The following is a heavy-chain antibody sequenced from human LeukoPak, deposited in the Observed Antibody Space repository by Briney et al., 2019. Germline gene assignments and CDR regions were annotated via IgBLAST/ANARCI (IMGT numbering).Heavy chain of an antibody. CDR3: ARDRSYGDYDPYWYFDL. D-gene: IGHD4-17*01. CDR2: IYYSGST. CDR1: GGSISSSSYY. V-gene: IGHV4-39*07. J-gene: IGHJ2*01. Sequence: SETLSLTCTVSGGSISSSSYYWGWIRQPPGKGLEWIGSIYYSGSTYYNPSLKSRVTISVDTSKNQFSLKLSSVTAADTAVYYCARDRSYGDYDPYWYFDLWGRGTLVTVSS.